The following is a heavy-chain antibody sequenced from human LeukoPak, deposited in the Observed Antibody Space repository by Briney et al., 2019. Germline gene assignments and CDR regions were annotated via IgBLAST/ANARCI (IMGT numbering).Heavy chain of an antibody. CDR2: INEDGSQK. J-gene: IGHJ5*02. Sequence: PGGSLRLSCSVSGFSFSNYWMSWVRQAPGKGLEWVASINEDGSQKQYVDSVKGRFTISRDNAKNSLYQQVNSLRAEDTAVYYCATGRSMPTWGQGTLVTVSS. CDR3: ATGRSMPT. V-gene: IGHV3-7*01. D-gene: IGHD2-2*01. CDR1: GFSFSNYW.